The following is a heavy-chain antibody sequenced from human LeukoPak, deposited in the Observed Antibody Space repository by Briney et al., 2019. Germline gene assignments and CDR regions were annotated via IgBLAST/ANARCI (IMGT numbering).Heavy chain of an antibody. CDR2: IIPIFGTA. CDR1: GDTFSRYA. CDR3: ARGRPYAFDI. J-gene: IGHJ3*02. V-gene: IGHV1-69*13. Sequence: SVKVSCKASGDTFSRYAISWVRQAPGQGLKWMGGIIPIFGTADYAQKFQGRVTITADESTSTAYMKLSSLRSEDTAVYYCARGRPYAFDIWGQGTMVTVSS.